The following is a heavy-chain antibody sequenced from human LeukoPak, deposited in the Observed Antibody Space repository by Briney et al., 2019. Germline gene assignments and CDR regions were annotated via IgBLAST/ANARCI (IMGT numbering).Heavy chain of an antibody. CDR2: INPSGGST. V-gene: IGHV1-46*01. CDR3: ARGPVDYGDYHFDY. CDR1: GYTFTSYG. J-gene: IGHJ4*02. Sequence: ALVKVSCKASGYTFTSYGINWVRQAPGQGLEWMGIINPSGGSTSYAQKFQGRVTMTRDMSTSTVYMELSSLRSEDTAVYYCARGPVDYGDYHFDYWGQGTLVTVSS. D-gene: IGHD4-17*01.